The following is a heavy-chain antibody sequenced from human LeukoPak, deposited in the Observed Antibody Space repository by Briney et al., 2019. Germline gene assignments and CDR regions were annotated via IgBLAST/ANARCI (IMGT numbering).Heavy chain of an antibody. J-gene: IGHJ4*02. CDR3: ARTRPGDYLDY. Sequence: PGGSLRLSCVASGFTFSSNWMSWVRQAPGKGLDWVANIKEDGSEKYYVASVKGRFTISRDNAKNSLYLQMNSLRAEETAVYYCARTRPGDYLDYWGQGTLVTVSS. CDR1: GFTFSSNW. CDR2: IKEDGSEK. D-gene: IGHD3-10*01. V-gene: IGHV3-7*05.